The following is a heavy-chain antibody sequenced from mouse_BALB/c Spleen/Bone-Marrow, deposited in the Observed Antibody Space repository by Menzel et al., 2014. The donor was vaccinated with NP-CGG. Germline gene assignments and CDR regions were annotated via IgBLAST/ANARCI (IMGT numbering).Heavy chain of an antibody. CDR2: ISNLANRI. V-gene: IGHV5-15*02. J-gene: IGHJ4*01. CDR1: GFTLSDYG. CDR3: ARAYYRGLYAMDY. Sequence: EVHLVESGGGLVQPGGSRKLSCAASGFTLSDYGMAWVRQAPGKGPEWVAFISNLANRIYFADTVTGRFTISRESAKNTLYLEMSSLRSEDTAMYYCARAYYRGLYAMDYWVKEPQSPSPQ. D-gene: IGHD2-14*01.